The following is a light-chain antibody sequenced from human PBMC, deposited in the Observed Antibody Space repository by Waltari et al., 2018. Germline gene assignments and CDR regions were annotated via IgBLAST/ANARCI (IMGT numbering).Light chain of an antibody. V-gene: IGLV1-44*01. CDR2: SNK. CDR3: AVWDDSLKGPV. J-gene: IGLJ2*01. CDR1: SSNIGSNP. Sequence: QSVLTQPPSASGTPGQRVTISCSGSSSNIGSNPVNWLQKLPGPAPKLLICSNKGRPSGVADRLSGSKSGPSASLAVSGLQSEDGADYYCAVWDDSLKGPVFGGGTKLTVL.